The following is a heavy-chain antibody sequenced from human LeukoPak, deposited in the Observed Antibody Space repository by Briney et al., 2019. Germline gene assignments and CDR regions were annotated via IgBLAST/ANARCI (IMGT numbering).Heavy chain of an antibody. CDR3: ASSVGLYCTNGVCYTSPTSWFDP. D-gene: IGHD2-8*01. CDR2: IYPGDSDT. CDR1: GYSFTSYW. Sequence: GESLKISCKGSGYSFTSYWIGWVRQMPGKGLEWMGIIYPGDSDTRYSPSFQGQVTISADKSISTAYLQWSSLKASDTAMYYCASSVGLYCTNGVCYTSPTSWFDPWGQGTLVTVSS. J-gene: IGHJ5*02. V-gene: IGHV5-51*01.